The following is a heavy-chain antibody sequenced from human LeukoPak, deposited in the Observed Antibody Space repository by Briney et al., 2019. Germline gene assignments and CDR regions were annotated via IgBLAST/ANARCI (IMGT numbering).Heavy chain of an antibody. CDR3: ARLPVRGVIVSEIDY. V-gene: IGHV5-51*01. CDR2: IYPGDSDA. D-gene: IGHD3-10*01. J-gene: IGHJ4*02. CDR1: GYSFTSYW. Sequence: GESLKISCKGSGYSFTSYWIGWVRQMPGKGLKWMGIIYPGDSDARYSPSFQGQVTISADKSISTAYLQWSSLKASDTAMYYCARLPVRGVIVSEIDYWGQGTLVTVSS.